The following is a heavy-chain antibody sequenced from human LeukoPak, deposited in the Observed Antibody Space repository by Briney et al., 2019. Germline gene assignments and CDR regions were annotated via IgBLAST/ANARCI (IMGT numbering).Heavy chain of an antibody. J-gene: IGHJ3*02. CDR2: IRGGGGSE. CDR1: GFTFSAYA. D-gene: IGHD4-17*01. Sequence: GGSLRLSCTASGFTFSAYAMMWVRQAPGKGPEWVSAIRGGGGSEFYADPVKGRFTISRDNSKNTLFLQMNHLRPEDTAVYYCGGDPNGDYIGAFDMWGQGTMVTVSS. CDR3: GGDPNGDYIGAFDM. V-gene: IGHV3-23*01.